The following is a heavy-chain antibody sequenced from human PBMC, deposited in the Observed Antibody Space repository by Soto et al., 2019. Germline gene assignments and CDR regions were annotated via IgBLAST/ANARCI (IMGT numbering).Heavy chain of an antibody. J-gene: IGHJ5*02. CDR3: ARSYMVRGVANWFDP. Sequence: QVQLQESGPGLVKPSGTLSLTCAVSGGSISSSNWWSWVRQPPGKGLEWIGESYHSGSTNYNPSLKSRVAISVDKSKNQFSLKLSSVTAADTAVYYCARSYMVRGVANWFDPWGQGTLVTVSS. CDR2: SYHSGST. V-gene: IGHV4-4*02. D-gene: IGHD3-10*01. CDR1: GGSISSSNW.